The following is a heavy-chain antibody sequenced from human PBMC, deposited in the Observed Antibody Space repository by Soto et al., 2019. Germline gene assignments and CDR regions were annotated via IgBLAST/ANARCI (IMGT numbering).Heavy chain of an antibody. CDR3: ATLWSGYDI. CDR1: GFTVSDHY. V-gene: IGHV3-11*06. D-gene: IGHD3-3*01. CDR2: ISSRSDYT. Sequence: PGGSLRLSCAASGFTVSDHYMSWIRQAPGKGLEWISYISSRSDYTNYADSVKGRFTISRDNAKNSLFLQMSSLRAGDTAVYFCATLWSGYDICGQGTMVTVSS. J-gene: IGHJ3*02.